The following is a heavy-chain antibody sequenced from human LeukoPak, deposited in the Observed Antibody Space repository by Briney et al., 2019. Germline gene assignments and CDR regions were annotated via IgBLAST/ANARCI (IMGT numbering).Heavy chain of an antibody. V-gene: IGHV4-34*01. CDR1: GGSFSAYY. J-gene: IGHJ1*01. CDR2: INHSGST. Sequence: SETLSLTCAVYGGSFSAYYWSWIRQPPGKGLEWIGEINHSGSTNYNPSLKSRVTISVDTSKNQFSLKLSSVTAADTAVYYCARGLRSQAAAGTHWGQGTLVTVPS. D-gene: IGHD6-13*01. CDR3: ARGLRSQAAAGTH.